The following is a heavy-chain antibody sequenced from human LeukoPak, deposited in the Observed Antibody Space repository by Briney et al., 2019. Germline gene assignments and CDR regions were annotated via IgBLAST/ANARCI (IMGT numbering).Heavy chain of an antibody. J-gene: IGHJ4*02. D-gene: IGHD2-15*01. Sequence: ASVKLSCKASGYTFTGYYIHWVRQAPGQGLEWMGWINPNSGGTDYAQKFQGRVTMTRDTTISTAYMELSRLRSDDSAMYYCARRSSAGGSSPFDYWGQGTLLTVSS. CDR3: ARRSSAGGSSPFDY. CDR2: INPNSGGT. V-gene: IGHV1-2*02. CDR1: GYTFTGYY.